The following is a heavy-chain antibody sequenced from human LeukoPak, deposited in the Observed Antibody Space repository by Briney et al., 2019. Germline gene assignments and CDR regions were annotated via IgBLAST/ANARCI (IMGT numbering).Heavy chain of an antibody. Sequence: PGGSMTPSCAASRFTFSSYNMNWDRQAPGQGLEWVSSISSGSSYIYYADSVKGRFTISRDNAKNSLYLQMNSLRAEDTAVYYCARDSIRTSGNQNYFDSWGQGTLVTVSS. CDR3: ARDSIRTSGNQNYFDS. CDR2: ISSGSSYI. V-gene: IGHV3-21*01. J-gene: IGHJ4*02. D-gene: IGHD3-10*01. CDR1: RFTFSSYN.